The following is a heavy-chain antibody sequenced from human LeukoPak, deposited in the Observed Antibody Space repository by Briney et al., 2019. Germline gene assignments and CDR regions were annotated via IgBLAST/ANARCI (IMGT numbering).Heavy chain of an antibody. Sequence: SETLSLTCTVSGGSISPYYWSWIRQAPGKGLEWIGRIYTSGSTNYNPSLKSRVTISVDTSKNQFSLKLSSVTAADTAVYYCARDQYYYGSGSYGLDYWGQGTLVTVSS. CDR2: IYTSGST. J-gene: IGHJ4*02. CDR3: ARDQYYYGSGSYGLDY. V-gene: IGHV4-4*07. D-gene: IGHD3-10*01. CDR1: GGSISPYY.